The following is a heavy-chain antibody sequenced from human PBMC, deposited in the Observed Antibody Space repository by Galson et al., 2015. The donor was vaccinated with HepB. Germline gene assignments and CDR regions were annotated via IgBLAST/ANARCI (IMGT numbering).Heavy chain of an antibody. Sequence: SLRLSCAASGFTFSSYGMHWVRQAPGKGLEWVAVISYDGSNKYYADSVKGRFTISRDNSKNTLYLQMNSLRAEDTAVYYCAKGYGYHFHWGQGTLVTVSS. V-gene: IGHV3-30*18. CDR3: AKGYGYHFH. CDR1: GFTFSSYG. J-gene: IGHJ4*02. CDR2: ISYDGSNK. D-gene: IGHD2-15*01.